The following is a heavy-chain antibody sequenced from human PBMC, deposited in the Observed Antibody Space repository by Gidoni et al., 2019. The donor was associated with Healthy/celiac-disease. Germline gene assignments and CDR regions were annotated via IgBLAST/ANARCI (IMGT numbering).Heavy chain of an antibody. J-gene: IGHJ6*02. CDR3: ARGRPTMVRGVIIFNRGSFYYYYGMDV. D-gene: IGHD3-10*01. CDR1: GYTFTSYD. V-gene: IGHV1-8*01. CDR2: MNPNSGNT. Sequence: QVQLVQSGAEVKKPGASVKVSCKASGYTFTSYDINWVRQATGQGLEWMGWMNPNSGNTGYAQKFRGRVTMTRNTSISTAYMELSSLRSEDTAVYYCARGRPTMVRGVIIFNRGSFYYYYGMDVWGQGTTVTVSS.